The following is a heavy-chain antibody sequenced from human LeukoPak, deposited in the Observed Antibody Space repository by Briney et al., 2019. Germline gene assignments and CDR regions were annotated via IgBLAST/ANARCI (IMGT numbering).Heavy chain of an antibody. CDR2: ISVDGDDK. CDR1: EFTFSRYA. D-gene: IGHD3-9*01. CDR3: ARERLGRANCFDR. J-gene: IGHJ5*02. Sequence: GGSLRLSCAASEFTFSRYAMHWLRQAPRKGLEWVALISVDGDDKYYEDSVRCRFTVSRDDSNHTLYLQMSSLRTEDTSAYFCARERLGRANCFDRWGQGPLAIVSA. V-gene: IGHV3-30*04.